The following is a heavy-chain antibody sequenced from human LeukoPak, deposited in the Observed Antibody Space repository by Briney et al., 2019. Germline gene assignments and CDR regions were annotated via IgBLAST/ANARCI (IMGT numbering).Heavy chain of an antibody. D-gene: IGHD5-24*01. Sequence: PETLSLTCTVSGGSISSYYWSWIRQPPGKGLEWIGYIYYSGSTNYNPSLKSRVTISVDTSKNQFSLKLSSVTAADTAVYYCARAKDGSYFDYWGQGTLVTVSS. J-gene: IGHJ4*02. V-gene: IGHV4-59*01. CDR1: GGSISSYY. CDR2: IYYSGST. CDR3: ARAKDGSYFDY.